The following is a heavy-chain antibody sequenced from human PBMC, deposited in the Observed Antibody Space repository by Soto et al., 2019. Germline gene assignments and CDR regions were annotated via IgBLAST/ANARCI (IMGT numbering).Heavy chain of an antibody. J-gene: IGHJ6*03. Sequence: SETLSLTCTVSGGSISSYYWSWIRQPPGKGLEWIGYIYYSGSTNYNPSLKSRVTISVDTSKNQFSLKLSSVTAADTAVYYCDRRIRGSRWGDYYSSSTDVCGKATPVTLSS. V-gene: IGHV4-59*08. CDR3: DRRIRGSRWGDYYSSSTDV. CDR1: GGSISSYY. D-gene: IGHD1-20*01. CDR2: IYYSGST.